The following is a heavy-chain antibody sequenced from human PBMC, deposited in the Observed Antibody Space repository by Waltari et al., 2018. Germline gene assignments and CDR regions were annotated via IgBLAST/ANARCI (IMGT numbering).Heavy chain of an antibody. CDR3: TKEHADYGMDV. J-gene: IGHJ6*02. V-gene: IGHV3-30*18. CDR2: ISYDGSKT. Sequence: QVQLVESGGGVVQPGKSLRLSCGASGFPFSSFAMHWVRQAPGKGLEWVAMISYDGSKTYYAESVRGRFTISRDNSNNTLYLQMNSLRGEDTALYYCTKEHADYGMDVWGQGTTVTVSS. CDR1: GFPFSSFA.